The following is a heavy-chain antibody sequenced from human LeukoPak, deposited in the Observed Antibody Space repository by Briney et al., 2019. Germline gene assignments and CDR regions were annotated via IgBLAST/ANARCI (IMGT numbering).Heavy chain of an antibody. CDR2: ITWNSVNI. D-gene: IGHD6-19*01. CDR1: GFTFYDYA. J-gene: IGHJ4*02. CDR3: AKDKAMAGFYYFDC. Sequence: GRSLRLSCTPSGFTFYDYAMHWVRHVPGKGLEWVSGITWNSVNIGYADSVRGRFTISRDNAKNSLYLQMNSLRAEDTALYYCAKDKAMAGFYYFDCWGQGTLVTVSS. V-gene: IGHV3-9*01.